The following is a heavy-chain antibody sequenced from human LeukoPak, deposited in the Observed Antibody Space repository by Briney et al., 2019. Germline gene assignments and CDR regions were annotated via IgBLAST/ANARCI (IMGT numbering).Heavy chain of an antibody. D-gene: IGHD6-13*01. Sequence: SEALSLTCSVSGGAISRGKYDWTWIRQTADKGLEWIGRIFTSGSTTYNPSLKSRLTISLDASKNQFSLKLSSVTAADTAVYYCARQPAATGTRGYFDFWGQGTLVTVSS. V-gene: IGHV4-61*02. CDR2: IFTSGST. J-gene: IGHJ4*02. CDR1: GGAISRGKYD. CDR3: ARQPAATGTRGYFDF.